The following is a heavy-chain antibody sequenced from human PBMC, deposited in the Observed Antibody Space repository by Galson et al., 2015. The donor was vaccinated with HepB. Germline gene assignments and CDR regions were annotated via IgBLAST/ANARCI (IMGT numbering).Heavy chain of an antibody. D-gene: IGHD4-17*01. J-gene: IGHJ3*02. CDR1: GYTFTSYD. CDR3: ATIGAVTTSFYAFDI. Sequence: VKVSCKASGYTFTSYDINWVRQATGQGLEWMGWINPNSGGTNYAQKFQGRVTMTRDTSISTAYMELSRLRSDDTAVYYCATIGAVTTSFYAFDIWGQGTMVTVSS. V-gene: IGHV1-2*02. CDR2: INPNSGGT.